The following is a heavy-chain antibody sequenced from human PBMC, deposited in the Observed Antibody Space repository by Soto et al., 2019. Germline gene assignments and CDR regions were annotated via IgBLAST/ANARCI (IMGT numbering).Heavy chain of an antibody. CDR3: ARVQPLPYGGVYYYGMDV. V-gene: IGHV4-4*02. Sequence: KTSETLSLTCAVSGGSISSSNWWSWVRQPPGKGLEWIGEIYHSGSTNYNPSLKSRVTISVDKSKNQFSLKLSSVTAADTAVYYCARVQPLPYGGVYYYGMDVWGQGTTVTVSS. CDR1: GGSISSSNW. D-gene: IGHD3-16*01. J-gene: IGHJ6*02. CDR2: IYHSGST.